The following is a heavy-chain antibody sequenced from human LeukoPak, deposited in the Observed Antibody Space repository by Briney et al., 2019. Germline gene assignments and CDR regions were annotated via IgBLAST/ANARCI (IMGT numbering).Heavy chain of an antibody. V-gene: IGHV4-59*08. Sequence: TSGTLSLTCAVSGVSISRYYWSWVRQPPGKGLEWIGSVHYSRNTNYNPSLKSRVTISLDTSKNQFSLKLSYVTAADTAVYYCARHDYNWKTFDYWGQGTLVTVSS. CDR3: ARHDYNWKTFDY. J-gene: IGHJ4*02. CDR2: VHYSRNT. CDR1: GVSISRYY. D-gene: IGHD1-1*01.